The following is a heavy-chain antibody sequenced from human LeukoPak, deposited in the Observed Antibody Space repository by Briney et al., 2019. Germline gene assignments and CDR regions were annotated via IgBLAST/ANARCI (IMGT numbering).Heavy chain of an antibody. D-gene: IGHD2-15*01. CDR1: GGSISSSSYY. V-gene: IGHV4-39*07. CDR3: ARDGVQEYSGGSCGGFCWFDP. Sequence: SETLSLTCTVSGGSISSSSYYWGWIRQPPGKGLEWIGSIYYSGSTYYNPSLKSRVTISVDTSKNQFSLKLSSVTAADTAVYYCARDGVQEYSGGSCGGFCWFDPWGQGTLVTVSS. CDR2: IYYSGST. J-gene: IGHJ5*02.